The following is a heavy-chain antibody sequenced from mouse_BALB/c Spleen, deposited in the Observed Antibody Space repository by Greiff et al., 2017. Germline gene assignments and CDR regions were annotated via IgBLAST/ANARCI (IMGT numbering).Heavy chain of an antibody. J-gene: IGHJ4*01. CDR2: IWSGGST. CDR1: GFSLTSYG. D-gene: IGHD2-4*01. Sequence: QVQLQQSGPGLVQPSQSLSITCIVSGFSLTSYGVHWVRQSPGKGLEWLGVIWSGGSTDYNAAFISRLSISKDNSKSQVFFKMNSLQANDTAIYYCARGKTMISYAMDYWGQGTSVTVS. CDR3: ARGKTMISYAMDY. V-gene: IGHV2-2*02.